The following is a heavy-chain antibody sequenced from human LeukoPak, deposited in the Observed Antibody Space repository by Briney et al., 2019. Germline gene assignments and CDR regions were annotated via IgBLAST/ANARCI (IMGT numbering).Heavy chain of an antibody. J-gene: IGHJ4*02. CDR1: GFTFDDYG. D-gene: IGHD3-10*01. CDR3: AKILASGSGSY. V-gene: IGHV3-23*01. CDR2: IRAGGGDT. Sequence: GGSLRLSCAASGFTFDDYGMSWVRQAPGKGLDWVSTIRAGGGDTFYPDSVKGRFSISRDNSKNTLILQMDSLRADDTAIYYCAKILASGSGSYWGQGTLVLVSS.